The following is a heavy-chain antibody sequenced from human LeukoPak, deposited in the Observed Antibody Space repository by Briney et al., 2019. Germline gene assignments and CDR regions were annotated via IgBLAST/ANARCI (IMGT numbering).Heavy chain of an antibody. D-gene: IGHD3-3*01. Sequence: GGSLRLSCAASGFTFSSYWMSWVRQAPGKGLEWVANIKQDGSEKYYVDSVEGRFAISRDNAKNSLYLQMNSLRAEDTAVYYCARGSITIFGVVLFDYWGQGTLVTVSS. CDR1: GFTFSSYW. V-gene: IGHV3-7*04. CDR2: IKQDGSEK. J-gene: IGHJ4*02. CDR3: ARGSITIFGVVLFDY.